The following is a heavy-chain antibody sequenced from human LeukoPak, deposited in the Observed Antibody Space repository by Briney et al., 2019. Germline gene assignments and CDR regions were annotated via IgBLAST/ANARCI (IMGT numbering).Heavy chain of an antibody. V-gene: IGHV3-30*04. CDR2: ISYYGSEK. D-gene: IGHD3-10*01. J-gene: IGHJ6*03. CDR3: AKEEWGFGEFPLFMDV. CDR1: GFTFSSYA. Sequence: GRSLRLSCAASGFTFSSYAMYWVRQAPRKGLELVGIISYYGSEKFYANPLKNRFTISRDKSKNRLYLQMNSLRAEDTAVYYCAKEEWGFGEFPLFMDVWGKGTTVTISS.